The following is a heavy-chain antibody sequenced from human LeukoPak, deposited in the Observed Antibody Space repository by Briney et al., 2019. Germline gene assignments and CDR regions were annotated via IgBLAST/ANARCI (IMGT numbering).Heavy chain of an antibody. V-gene: IGHV3-21*01. CDR2: ISSSSSYI. J-gene: IGHJ6*02. CDR3: ARDRITMVRGVTYGMDV. D-gene: IGHD3-10*01. CDR1: GFTFSSYS. Sequence: GGSLRLSCAASGFTFSSYSMNWVRQAPGKGLEWVSSISSSSSYIYYADSVKGRFTISRDNAKNSLYLQMNSLRAEDTAVYYCARDRITMVRGVTYGMDVWGQGTTVTVSS.